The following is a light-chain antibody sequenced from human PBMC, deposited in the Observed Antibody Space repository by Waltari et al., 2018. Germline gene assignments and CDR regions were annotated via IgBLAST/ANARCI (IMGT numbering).Light chain of an antibody. J-gene: IGLJ2*01. Sequence: QSVLTHPPSASGTPGQRVTISRSGRSSHLGSNSVYWYQQLPGTAPKLLTYRNNQRTSGVPDRFSGSKSGTSASLAISGLRSEDEADYYCAAWDDSLHVVFGGGTKLTVL. CDR2: RNN. CDR1: SSHLGSNS. CDR3: AAWDDSLHVV. V-gene: IGLV1-47*01.